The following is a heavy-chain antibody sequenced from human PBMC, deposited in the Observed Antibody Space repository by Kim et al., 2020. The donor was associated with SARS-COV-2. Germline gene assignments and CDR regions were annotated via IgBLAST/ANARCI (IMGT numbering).Heavy chain of an antibody. J-gene: IGHJ6*02. Sequence: GGSLRLSCAASGFTFSSYAMYWVRQAPGKGLEWVAVISYDGSNKYYVDSVKGRFTISRDNSKNTLYLQMNTLRAEDTAVYYWARVMGVVAIEYGMDVWGQETTVTVSS. V-gene: IGHV3-30*04. CDR3: ARVMGVVAIEYGMDV. CDR1: GFTFSSYA. CDR2: ISYDGSNK. D-gene: IGHD3-22*01.